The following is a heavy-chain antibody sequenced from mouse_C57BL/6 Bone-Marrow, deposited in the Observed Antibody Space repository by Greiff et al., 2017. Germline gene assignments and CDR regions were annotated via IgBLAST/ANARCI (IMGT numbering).Heavy chain of an antibody. V-gene: IGHV1-81*01. CDR1: GFNFQGDG. Sequence: QVQLQQSGAELARPGASVKLSCTASGFNFQGDGIRWVKQRPEQGLEWIGGIYPGNGNTDYTEKFQGKATMTADKASSTAYMELSSLTSEDSAVYYCARSGYDCYYGGAYWGQGTLVTVSA. J-gene: IGHJ3*01. D-gene: IGHD2-3*01. CDR3: ARSGYDCYYGGAY. CDR2: IYPGNGNT.